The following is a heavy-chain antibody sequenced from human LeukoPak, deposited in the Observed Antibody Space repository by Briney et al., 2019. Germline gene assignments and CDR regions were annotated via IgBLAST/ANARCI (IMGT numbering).Heavy chain of an antibody. D-gene: IGHD3-9*01. CDR3: ASFFRDCDILTGPFDP. CDR1: GFTFSSYS. Sequence: PGGSLRLFCAASGFTFSSYSMNWVRQAPGKGLEWVSSISSSSSYIYYADSVKGRFTISRDNAKNSLYLQMNSLRAEDTAVYYCASFFRDCDILTGPFDPWGQGTLVTVSS. V-gene: IGHV3-21*01. J-gene: IGHJ5*02. CDR2: ISSSSSYI.